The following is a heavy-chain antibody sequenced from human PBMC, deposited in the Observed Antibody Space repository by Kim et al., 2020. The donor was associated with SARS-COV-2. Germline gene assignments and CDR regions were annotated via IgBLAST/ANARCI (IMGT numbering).Heavy chain of an antibody. Sequence: SGSSNYNPSLKSRVTISVDTSMNQFSLKLSSVTAADTAVYYCASGGGSWNWGQGTLVTVSS. J-gene: IGHJ4*02. CDR3: ASGGGSWN. CDR2: SGSS. D-gene: IGHD6-13*01. V-gene: IGHV4-34*01.